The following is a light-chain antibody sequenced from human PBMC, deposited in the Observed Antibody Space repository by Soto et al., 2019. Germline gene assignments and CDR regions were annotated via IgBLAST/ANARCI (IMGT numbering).Light chain of an antibody. J-gene: IGLJ1*01. Sequence: QSALTRPASVSGSPGQSITISCTGTSTDVGGYKYVSWYQQHPGTAPKLMIFEVNGRPSGVSDRFSGSKSGNTASLTISGLQPEDEADYYCSSFSSSSTPYVFGTGTKVTVL. CDR2: EVN. CDR3: SSFSSSSTPYV. CDR1: STDVGGYKY. V-gene: IGLV2-14*01.